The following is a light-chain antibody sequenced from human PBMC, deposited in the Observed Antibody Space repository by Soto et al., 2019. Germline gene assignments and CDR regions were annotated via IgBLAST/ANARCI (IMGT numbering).Light chain of an antibody. CDR2: EDN. Sequence: NFMLTQPHSVSESPXXXXTISCTGSSGSIASNYVQWYQQRPGSAPTTVIYEDNQRPSGVPDRFSGSIDSSSNSASLTISGLKTEDEADYYCQSYDSSNHVVFGGGTKLTVL. V-gene: IGLV6-57*02. CDR1: SGSIASNY. CDR3: QSYDSSNHVV. J-gene: IGLJ2*01.